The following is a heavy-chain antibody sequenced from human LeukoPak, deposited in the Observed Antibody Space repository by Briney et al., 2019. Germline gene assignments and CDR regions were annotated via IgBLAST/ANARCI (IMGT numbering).Heavy chain of an antibody. V-gene: IGHV3-30*02. CDR1: GFTFSSYG. D-gene: IGHD1-26*01. CDR3: ARDRRIVGATRFREVDAFDI. CDR2: IRYDGSNK. Sequence: GGSLRLSCAASGFTFSSYGMHWVRQAPGKGLEWVAFIRYDGSNKYYADSVKGRFTISRDNSKNTLYLQMNSLRSEDTAVYYCARDRRIVGATRFREVDAFDIWGQGTMVTVSS. J-gene: IGHJ3*02.